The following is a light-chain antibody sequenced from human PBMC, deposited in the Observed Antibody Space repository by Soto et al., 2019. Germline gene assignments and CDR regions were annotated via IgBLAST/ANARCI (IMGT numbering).Light chain of an antibody. V-gene: IGKV3-11*01. CDR3: QQRSNWPLT. CDR1: QSVTSF. CDR2: DVS. Sequence: EIVLTQSPVTLSLSPGERATLSCRASQSVTSFLAWYQQKPGQAPRLLIYDVSQRATGIPARFSGSGSGTDFTLTISGLEPEDFAVYYCQQRSNWPLTFGGGTKVEIK. J-gene: IGKJ4*01.